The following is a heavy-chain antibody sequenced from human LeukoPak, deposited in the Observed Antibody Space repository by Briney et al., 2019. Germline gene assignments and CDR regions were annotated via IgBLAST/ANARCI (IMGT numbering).Heavy chain of an antibody. D-gene: IGHD6-6*01. CDR3: AREGRSSSSCLDY. V-gene: IGHV3-21*01. Sequence: TGGSLRLSCAASGFTFSSYSMNWVRQAPGKGLEWVSSISSSSSYIYYADSVKGRFTISRDNSKNTLYLQMNSLRAEDTAVYYCAREGRSSSSCLDYWGQGTLVTVSS. CDR1: GFTFSSYS. CDR2: ISSSSSYI. J-gene: IGHJ4*02.